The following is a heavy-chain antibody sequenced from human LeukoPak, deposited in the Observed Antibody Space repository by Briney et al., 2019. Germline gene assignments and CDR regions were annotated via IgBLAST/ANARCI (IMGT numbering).Heavy chain of an antibody. J-gene: IGHJ4*02. D-gene: IGHD3-9*01. CDR2: IYSGGST. CDR1: GFTFNSYA. Sequence: GGSLRLSCAASGFTFNSYAMSWVRQAPGKGLEWVSVIYSGGSTYYADSVKGRFTISRDNSKNTLYLQMNSLRVEDTAVYYCALGLVTDYWGQGTLVTVSS. CDR3: ALGLVTDY. V-gene: IGHV3-66*01.